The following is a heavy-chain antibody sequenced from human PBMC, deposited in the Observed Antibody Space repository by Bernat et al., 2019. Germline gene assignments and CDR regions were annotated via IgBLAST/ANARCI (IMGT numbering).Heavy chain of an antibody. CDR1: GFTFDDYT. CDR3: ARHGSSGEVYYYYYGMDV. J-gene: IGHJ6*02. Sequence: EVQLVESGGVVVQPGGSLRLSCAASGFTFDDYTMHWVRQAPGKGLEWVSLISWDGGSTYYADSVKGRFTISRDNAKNSLYLQMNSLRAEDTAVYYCARHGSSGEVYYYYYGMDVWGQGTTVTVSS. D-gene: IGHD3-10*01. V-gene: IGHV3-43*01. CDR2: ISWDGGST.